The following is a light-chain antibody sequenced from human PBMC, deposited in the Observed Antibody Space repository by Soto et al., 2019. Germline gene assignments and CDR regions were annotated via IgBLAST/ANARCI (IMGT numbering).Light chain of an antibody. V-gene: IGKV1-5*03. CDR3: QQYNSYGT. J-gene: IGKJ1*01. Sequence: DIQMTKSPSTLSASVGDRVTITCRASQSISSWLAWYQQKPGKAPKLLIYKASSLESGVPSRFSGSGSGTEFTLTISSLQPDDFATYYCQQYNSYGTFGQGTKVDIK. CDR2: KAS. CDR1: QSISSW.